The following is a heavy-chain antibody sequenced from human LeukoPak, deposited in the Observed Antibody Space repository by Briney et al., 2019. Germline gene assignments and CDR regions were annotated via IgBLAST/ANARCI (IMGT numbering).Heavy chain of an antibody. V-gene: IGHV3-66*02. D-gene: IGHD4-17*01. CDR3: ARASSLYGDPLVYGY. CDR2: IYSGGST. Sequence: GGSLRLSCAASGFTVSSNYMSWVRQAPGKGLEWVSVIYSGGSTYYADSVKGRFTISRDNSKNMLYLQMNSLRAEDTAVYYCARASSLYGDPLVYGYWGRGTLVTVSS. CDR1: GFTVSSNY. J-gene: IGHJ4*02.